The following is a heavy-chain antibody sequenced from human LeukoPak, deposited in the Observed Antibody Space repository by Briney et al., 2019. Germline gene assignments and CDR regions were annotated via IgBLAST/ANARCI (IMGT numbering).Heavy chain of an antibody. V-gene: IGHV1-2*02. D-gene: IGHD3-3*01. CDR2: INPNSGST. CDR1: GYTFTGYY. CDR3: ARPGDYDFWSGYRYWFDP. Sequence: ASVKVSCKASGYTFTGYYMHWVRQAPGQGLEWMGWINPNSGSTNYAQKFQGRVTMTRDTSISTAYMELSRLRSDDTAVYYCARPGDYDFWSGYRYWFDPWGQGTLVTVSS. J-gene: IGHJ5*02.